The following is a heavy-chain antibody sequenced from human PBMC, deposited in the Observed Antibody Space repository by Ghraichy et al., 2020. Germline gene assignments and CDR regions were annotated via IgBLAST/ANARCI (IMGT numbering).Heavy chain of an antibody. CDR3: AKDRREGGATPSEFDI. CDR2: ISRSGTST. Sequence: GGSLRLSCAASGFTFYSYAMSWVRQAPGKGLEWVSGISRSGTSTYYADSVKGRFTISRDNSKSTLNLQMNSLRAEDTAVYYCAKDRREGGATPSEFDIWDQGTMVTVSS. CDR1: GFTFYSYA. D-gene: IGHD1-26*01. J-gene: IGHJ3*02. V-gene: IGHV3-23*01.